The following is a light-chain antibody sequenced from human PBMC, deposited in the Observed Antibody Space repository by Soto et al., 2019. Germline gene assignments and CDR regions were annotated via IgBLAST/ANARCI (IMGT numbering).Light chain of an antibody. V-gene: IGLV7-46*01. CDR3: LLSYSGAQGV. CDR2: DTS. Sequence: QAVVTQEPSLTVSPGGTVTLTCGSITGAVTSGHYPYWFQQKPGQAPRTLIYDTSNKHSWTPARFSGSLLGGKAALTLSGAQPEDEAEYYCLLSYSGAQGVCGGGTQLTVL. CDR1: TGAVTSGHY. J-gene: IGLJ2*01.